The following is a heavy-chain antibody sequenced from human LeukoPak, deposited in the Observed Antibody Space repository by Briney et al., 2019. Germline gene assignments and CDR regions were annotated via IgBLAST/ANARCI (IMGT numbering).Heavy chain of an antibody. V-gene: IGHV3-7*04. D-gene: IGHD4-17*01. Sequence: GGSLRLSCAASGFTFSIYWMSWVRQAPGKGLEWVANIRKGGSEIYYADSVRGRFTISRDNPKKSLYLQMNSLRAEDTAVYYCARGATTTRFGRFDPWGQGTLVIVSS. CDR3: ARGATTTRFGRFDP. CDR2: IRKGGSEI. J-gene: IGHJ5*02. CDR1: GFTFSIYW.